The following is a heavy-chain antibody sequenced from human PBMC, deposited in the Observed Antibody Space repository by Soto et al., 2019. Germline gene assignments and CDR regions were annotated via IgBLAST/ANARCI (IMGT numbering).Heavy chain of an antibody. V-gene: IGHV1-3*05. CDR2: FNGGNGNI. D-gene: IGHD3-10*01. J-gene: IGHJ4*02. CDR1: GYTFSTYA. Sequence: QVQLVQSGAEERKPGASVKVSCKASGYTFSTYAMHWVRRAPGQSLEWMGWFNGGNGNIKYSQKFEGRVTITTDTAASTDYMDLNMLRSEDTAVYYCARGNVRGGCLDYWGQGTLVSVSS. CDR3: ARGNVRGGCLDY.